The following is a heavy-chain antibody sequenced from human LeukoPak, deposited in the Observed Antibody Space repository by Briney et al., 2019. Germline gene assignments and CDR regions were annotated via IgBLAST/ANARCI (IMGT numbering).Heavy chain of an antibody. CDR1: GYTFTSYG. Sequence: ASVKVSCKASGYTFTSYGISWVRQAPGQGLEWMGWISAYNGNTNYAQKLQGRVTMTTDTSTSTVYMELSSLRSEDTAVYYCARAADIVATNPAFDYWGQGTLVTVSS. D-gene: IGHD5-12*01. V-gene: IGHV1-18*01. J-gene: IGHJ4*02. CDR3: ARAADIVATNPAFDY. CDR2: ISAYNGNT.